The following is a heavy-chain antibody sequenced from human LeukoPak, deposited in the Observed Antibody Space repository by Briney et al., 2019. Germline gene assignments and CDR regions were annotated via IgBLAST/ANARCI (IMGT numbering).Heavy chain of an antibody. CDR1: GFTFDDYA. CDR3: AKDYYDSSGYPTLGY. CDR2: ISGDGGST. V-gene: IGHV3-43*02. J-gene: IGHJ4*02. Sequence: GGSLRLSCAASGFTFDDYAMHWVRQAPGKGLEWVSLISGDGGSTYYADSVKGRFTISRDNSKNSLYLQMNSLRTEDTALYCCAKDYYDSSGYPTLGYWGQGTLVTVSS. D-gene: IGHD3-22*01.